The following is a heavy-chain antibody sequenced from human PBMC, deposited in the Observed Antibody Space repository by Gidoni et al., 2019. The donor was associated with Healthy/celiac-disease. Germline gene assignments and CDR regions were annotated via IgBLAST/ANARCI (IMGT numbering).Heavy chain of an antibody. J-gene: IGHJ6*03. CDR1: GGSFSSYA. CDR2: LIPILGIA. Sequence: QVQLVQSGAEVKKPGSSVKVSCKASGGSFSSYAISWVRQAPGQGLEWMGRLIPILGIANYAQKFQGRVTITADKSTSTAYMELSSLRSEDTAVYYCARSYYDSSGYSYYYYMDVWGKGTTVTVSS. V-gene: IGHV1-69*04. CDR3: ARSYYDSSGYSYYYYMDV. D-gene: IGHD3-22*01.